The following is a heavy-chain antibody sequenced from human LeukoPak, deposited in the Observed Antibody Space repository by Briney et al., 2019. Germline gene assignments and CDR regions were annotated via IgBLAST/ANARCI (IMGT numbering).Heavy chain of an antibody. V-gene: IGHV3-23*01. Sequence: GGSLSLSCAASGFSFSSHAMNWVRQAPGKGLEWVSAISGSGSSTYYADSLKGRFTISRDNSKNTLYLQMNSLRAEDTAIYYCAKDVRGYNRPFAYWGQGTLVTVSS. D-gene: IGHD3-10*01. CDR1: GFSFSSHA. CDR2: ISGSGSST. CDR3: AKDVRGYNRPFAY. J-gene: IGHJ4*02.